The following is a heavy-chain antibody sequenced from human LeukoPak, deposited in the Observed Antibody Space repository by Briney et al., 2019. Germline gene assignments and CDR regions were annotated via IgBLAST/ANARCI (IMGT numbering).Heavy chain of an antibody. CDR3: ARKGSGIDY. CDR1: GFTFSSYA. D-gene: IGHD2-15*01. Sequence: QPGGSLRLSCAASGFTFSSYAMSWVRQAPGKGLEWVSHINWSGGTIDYADSVKGRFTISRDDAKRSLYLQMNSLTAEDTALYYCARKGSGIDYWGQGAPVAVSS. CDR2: INWSGGTI. V-gene: IGHV3-20*04. J-gene: IGHJ4*02.